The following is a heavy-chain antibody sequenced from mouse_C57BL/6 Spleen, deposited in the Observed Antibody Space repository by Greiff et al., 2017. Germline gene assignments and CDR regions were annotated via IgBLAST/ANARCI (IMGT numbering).Heavy chain of an antibody. D-gene: IGHD4-1*01. Sequence: VQLQQSGPELVKPGASVKISCKASGYTFTDYYMNWVKQSHGKSLEWIGDINPNNGGTSYNQKFKGKATLTVDKSSSTAYMELRSLTSEDSAVYYCARWERDFDYWGQGTTRTVSS. CDR2: INPNNGGT. CDR3: ARWERDFDY. J-gene: IGHJ2*01. V-gene: IGHV1-26*01. CDR1: GYTFTDYY.